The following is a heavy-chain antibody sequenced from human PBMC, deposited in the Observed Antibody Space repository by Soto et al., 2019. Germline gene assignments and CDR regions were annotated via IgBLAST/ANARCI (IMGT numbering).Heavy chain of an antibody. CDR3: ARAPPPLYSSSWYYTPANWFDP. J-gene: IGHJ5*02. V-gene: IGHV1-8*01. CDR2: MNPNSGNT. Sequence: ASVKVSCKASGYTFTSYDINWVRQATGQGLEWMGWMNPNSGNTGYAQKFQGRVTMTRNTSISTAYMELSSLRSEDTAVYYCARAPPPLYSSSWYYTPANWFDPWGQGTLVTV. D-gene: IGHD6-13*01. CDR1: GYTFTSYD.